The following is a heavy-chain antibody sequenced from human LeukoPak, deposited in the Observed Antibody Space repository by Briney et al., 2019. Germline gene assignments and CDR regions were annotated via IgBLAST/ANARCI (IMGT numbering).Heavy chain of an antibody. Sequence: SVRVSCKASGGTFSSYAISWVRQAPGQGLEWMGGIIPIFGTANYAQKFQGRVTITADESTSTAYMELSSLRSEDTAVYYCARVIVVHGIYYFDYWGQGTLVTVSS. CDR3: ARVIVVHGIYYFDY. J-gene: IGHJ4*02. CDR2: IIPIFGTA. V-gene: IGHV1-69*01. CDR1: GGTFSSYA. D-gene: IGHD1-26*01.